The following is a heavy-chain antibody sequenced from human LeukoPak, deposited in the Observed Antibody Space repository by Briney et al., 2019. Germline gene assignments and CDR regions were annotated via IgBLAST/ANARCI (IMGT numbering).Heavy chain of an antibody. CDR3: AGHRNYYFDY. CDR1: GGSISSYY. J-gene: IGHJ4*02. CDR2: IYYSGTT. Sequence: PSETLSLTCTVSGGSISSYYWSWIRQPPGKGLEWIGYIYYSGTTNYNPSLKSRVTISVDTSKNQFSLKLSSVTAADTAVYNCAGHRNYYFDYWGQGTLVTVSS. V-gene: IGHV4-59*08.